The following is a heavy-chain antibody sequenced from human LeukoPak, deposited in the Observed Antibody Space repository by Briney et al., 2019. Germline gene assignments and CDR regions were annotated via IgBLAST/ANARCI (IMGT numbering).Heavy chain of an antibody. CDR1: GGSINSGGYS. Sequence: SETLSLTCAVSGGSINSGGYSWSWIRQPPGKGLEWIGYIYYSGATYYNPSLKSRLTISIDTSKNQFSLKLYSVTAADTAVYYCARPKAGYSSTDAFDIWGQGTEVTVSS. CDR2: IYYSGAT. D-gene: IGHD6-19*01. J-gene: IGHJ3*02. CDR3: ARPKAGYSSTDAFDI. V-gene: IGHV4-30-4*07.